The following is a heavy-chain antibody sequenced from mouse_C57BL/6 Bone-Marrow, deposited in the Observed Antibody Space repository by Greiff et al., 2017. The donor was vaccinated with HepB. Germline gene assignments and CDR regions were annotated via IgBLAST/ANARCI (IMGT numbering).Heavy chain of an antibody. Sequence: EVQLQQSGAELVRPGASVKLSCTASGFNIKDDYMHWVKQRPEQGLEWIGWIDPENGDTEYASKFQGKATITADTASNTAYLQLSSLTSEDTAVYYCTTDDSFAYWGQGTLVTVSA. CDR1: GFNIKDDY. CDR3: TTDDSFAY. V-gene: IGHV14-4*01. J-gene: IGHJ3*01. D-gene: IGHD2-4*01. CDR2: IDPENGDT.